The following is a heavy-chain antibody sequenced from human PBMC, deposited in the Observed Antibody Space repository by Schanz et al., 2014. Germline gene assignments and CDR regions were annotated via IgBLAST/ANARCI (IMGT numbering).Heavy chain of an antibody. Sequence: QVQLVESGGGVVQPGRSLRLSCAASGFTFSGYALHWVRQAPGKGLEWAAVISYDENNKYYADSVKGRFTISRDNSKNTLYLQMNSLRAEDTAVYYCARGARQYSGSYSPSDYWGQGTLVTVSS. CDR2: ISYDENNK. CDR3: ARGARQYSGSYSPSDY. D-gene: IGHD1-26*01. J-gene: IGHJ4*02. V-gene: IGHV3-30*04. CDR1: GFTFSGYA.